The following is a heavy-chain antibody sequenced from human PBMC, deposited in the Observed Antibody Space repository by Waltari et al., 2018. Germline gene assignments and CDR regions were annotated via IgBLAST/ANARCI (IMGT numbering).Heavy chain of an antibody. CDR3: ARGPYYYDSSGPRGSYNWFDP. CDR1: GGSISSHY. V-gene: IGHV4-59*11. CDR2: IYYGGST. J-gene: IGHJ5*02. Sequence: QVQLQESGPGLVKPSETLSLTCTVSGGSISSHYWSWIRQPPGKGLEWIGYIYYGGSTNDNPSLKSRVTITVDTSKNQFSLKLSAVTAADTAVYYCARGPYYYDSSGPRGSYNWFDPWGQGTLVTVSS. D-gene: IGHD3-22*01.